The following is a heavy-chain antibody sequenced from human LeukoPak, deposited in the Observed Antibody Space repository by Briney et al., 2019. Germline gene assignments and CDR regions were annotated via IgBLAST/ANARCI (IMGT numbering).Heavy chain of an antibody. D-gene: IGHD1-26*01. Sequence: GGSLRLSCAASGCTFSSYGMHWVRQAPGKGLEWVAFIRYDGSNKYYADSVKGRFTISRDNSTNTLYLQMNSLRAEDTAVYYCAKAHSVGATSSVDYWGQGTLVTVSS. CDR3: AKAHSVGATSSVDY. CDR1: GCTFSSYG. CDR2: IRYDGSNK. V-gene: IGHV3-30*02. J-gene: IGHJ4*02.